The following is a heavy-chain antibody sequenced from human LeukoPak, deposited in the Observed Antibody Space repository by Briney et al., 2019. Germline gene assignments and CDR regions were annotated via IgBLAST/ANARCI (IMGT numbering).Heavy chain of an antibody. D-gene: IGHD3-3*01. J-gene: IGHJ6*03. V-gene: IGHV1-2*04. CDR1: GYTFTSYA. Sequence: GASVKVSCKASGYTFTSYAMNWVRQAPGQGLEWMGWINPNSGGTNYAQKFQGWVTMTRDTSISTAYMELSSLRSEDTAVYYCARDQYYDFWTGSGTYYYMDVWGKGTTVTVSS. CDR3: ARDQYYDFWTGSGTYYYMDV. CDR2: INPNSGGT.